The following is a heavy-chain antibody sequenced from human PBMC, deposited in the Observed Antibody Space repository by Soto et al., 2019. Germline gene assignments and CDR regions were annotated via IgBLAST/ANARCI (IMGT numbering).Heavy chain of an antibody. D-gene: IGHD2-2*01. CDR1: GVSVSNSP. CDR3: ARDREGYCSSTSCHYNWFEP. J-gene: IGHJ5*02. CDR2: NIPILGTA. V-gene: IGHV1-69*13. Sequence: VASVKVSCKASGVSVSNSPFSWVRQAPGQGLEWLGGNIPILGTANYAQNFEGRITITADESTSTVYMELSSLRSEDTAVYYCARDREGYCSSTSCHYNWFEPSGKGTLVT.